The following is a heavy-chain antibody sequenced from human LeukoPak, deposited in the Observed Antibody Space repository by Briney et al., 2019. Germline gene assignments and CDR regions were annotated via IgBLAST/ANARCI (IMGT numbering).Heavy chain of an antibody. D-gene: IGHD2-15*01. V-gene: IGHV1-2*02. CDR1: EYSFIDYH. CDR2: INPDTCCI. CDR3: VRVSGYCSGGGCQGSEAFDM. Sequence: SVKVSCKSSEYSFIDYHMHWVRQAPGQGPEGVGSINPDTCCITYPQKLLGGLTITIDTPISTPFMELTGLSATGTAVRILVRVSGYCSGGGCQGSEAFDMWGTGTLVTVS. J-gene: IGHJ3*02.